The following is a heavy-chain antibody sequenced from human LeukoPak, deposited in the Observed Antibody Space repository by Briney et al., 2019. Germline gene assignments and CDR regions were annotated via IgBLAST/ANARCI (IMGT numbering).Heavy chain of an antibody. CDR1: GGSISSYY. Sequence: SETLSLTCTVSGGSISSYYWSWIRQPPGKGLEWIGYIYYSGSTNYNPSLKSRVTISVDTSKNQFSLKLSSVTAADTAVYYCARDSGYEDFDDAFGIWGQGTMVTVSS. CDR2: IYYSGST. V-gene: IGHV4-59*01. J-gene: IGHJ3*02. CDR3: ARDSGYEDFDDAFGI. D-gene: IGHD5-12*01.